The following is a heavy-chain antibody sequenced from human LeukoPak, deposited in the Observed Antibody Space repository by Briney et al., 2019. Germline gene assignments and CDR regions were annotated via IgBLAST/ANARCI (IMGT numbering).Heavy chain of an antibody. CDR3: ARDLNGDYSDY. V-gene: IGHV3-21*01. CDR2: ISSRSSYI. Sequence: PGGSLRLSCAASGFTSSSYSMNWVRQAPGKGLEWVSSISSRSSYIYYADSVKGRFTISRDNAKNSLYLQMNSLRAEDTAVYYCARDLNGDYSDYWGQGTLVTVSS. D-gene: IGHD4-17*01. CDR1: GFTSSSYS. J-gene: IGHJ4*02.